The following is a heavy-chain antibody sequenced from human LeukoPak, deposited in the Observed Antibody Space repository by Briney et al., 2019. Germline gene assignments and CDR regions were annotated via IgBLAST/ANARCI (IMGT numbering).Heavy chain of an antibody. J-gene: IGHJ4*02. CDR2: IYPGGSDT. CDR1: GYSSTSYW. D-gene: IGHD6-13*01. V-gene: IGHV5-51*01. Sequence: GESLKISCKGSGYSSTSYWIGWVRQMPGKGLEWMGIIYPGGSDTRYSPSFQGQVTISADKSISTAYLQWSSLKASDTAMYYCARRSSSWYKGNYFDYWGQGTLVTVSS. CDR3: ARRSSSWYKGNYFDY.